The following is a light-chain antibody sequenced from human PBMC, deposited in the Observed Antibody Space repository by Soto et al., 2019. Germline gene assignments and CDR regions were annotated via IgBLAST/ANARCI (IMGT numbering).Light chain of an antibody. CDR1: QSVSNY. Sequence: EIVLTQSPATLSLSPGERATLSCRASQSVSNYLAWYQQKPGQAPRLLIYDASNRATGIPARFSGSVSGTDFTLTISSLEPEDFAVYYCQQRSNWPPTWTFGQGTKVEIK. J-gene: IGKJ1*01. CDR2: DAS. CDR3: QQRSNWPPTWT. V-gene: IGKV3-11*01.